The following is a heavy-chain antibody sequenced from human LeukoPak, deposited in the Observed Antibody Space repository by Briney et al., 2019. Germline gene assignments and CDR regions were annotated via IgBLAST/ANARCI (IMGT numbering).Heavy chain of an antibody. Sequence: GGSLRLSCAASGLTFSSYSMNWVRQAPGKGLEWVSSISSSSSYIYYADSVKGRFTISRDNAKNSLYLQMNSLRAEDTAVYYCARGGRYSSSWTWGPFDYWGQGTLVTVSS. CDR1: GLTFSSYS. D-gene: IGHD6-13*01. CDR3: ARGGRYSSSWTWGPFDY. CDR2: ISSSSSYI. J-gene: IGHJ4*02. V-gene: IGHV3-21*01.